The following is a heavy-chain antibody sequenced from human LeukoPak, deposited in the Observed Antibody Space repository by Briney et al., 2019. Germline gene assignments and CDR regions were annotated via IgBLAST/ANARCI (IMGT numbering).Heavy chain of an antibody. V-gene: IGHV1-69*02. D-gene: IGHD3-22*01. Sequence: SVKVSCKASGGTFISYSISWVRQAPGQGLQWMGRIIPIFGIANYAQKFHGRVTITADKSTSTAYMELSSLRSEDTAVYYCARSRYYYDSSGYLDYWGQGTLVTVSS. J-gene: IGHJ4*01. CDR3: ARSRYYYDSSGYLDY. CDR1: GGTFISYS. CDR2: IIPIFGIA.